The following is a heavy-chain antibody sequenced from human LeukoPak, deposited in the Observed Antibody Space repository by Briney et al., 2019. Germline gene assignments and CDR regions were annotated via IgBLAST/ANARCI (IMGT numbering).Heavy chain of an antibody. Sequence: KPGGSLRLSCAASGFTFSHAWMSWVRQAPGKGLEWVGRIISKTEDGTTDYAAPMKGRFTISRDDSKNTMYLQMNSLKTEDTAVYHCITGIRSGYYAYWGQGTLVTVSS. CDR1: GFTFSHAW. CDR3: ITGIRSGYYAY. CDR2: IISKTEDGTT. J-gene: IGHJ4*02. D-gene: IGHD3-22*01. V-gene: IGHV3-15*01.